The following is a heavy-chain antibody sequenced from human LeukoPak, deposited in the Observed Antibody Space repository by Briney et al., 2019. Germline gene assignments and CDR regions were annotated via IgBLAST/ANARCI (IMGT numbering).Heavy chain of an antibody. CDR1: GFTFSSYW. J-gene: IGHJ4*02. Sequence: GGSLRLSCAASGFTFSSYWMSWVRQAPGKGLEWVAHIKQDGSEIYYVDSVKGRFTISRDNAKNSLYLQMDSLRAEDTAVYYCASWSSGSPPANIWGQGSLVTVSP. V-gene: IGHV3-7*01. CDR2: IKQDGSEI. CDR3: ASWSSGSPPANI. D-gene: IGHD6-19*01.